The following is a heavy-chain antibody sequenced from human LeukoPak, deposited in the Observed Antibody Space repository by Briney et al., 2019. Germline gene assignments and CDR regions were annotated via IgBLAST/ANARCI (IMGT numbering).Heavy chain of an antibody. J-gene: IGHJ4*02. D-gene: IGHD2-2*01. CDR1: GGSISSYY. V-gene: IGHV4-59*08. CDR2: IYHSGST. CDR3: ARHAAFAEYQSHLTHFDY. Sequence: PSETLSLTCTVSGGSISSYYWSWIRQHPGKRLEWIGYIYHSGSTNYNSSLKSRVTISVDTSKNQFSLKLSSVTAADTAVYYCARHAAFAEYQSHLTHFDYWGQGTLVTVSS.